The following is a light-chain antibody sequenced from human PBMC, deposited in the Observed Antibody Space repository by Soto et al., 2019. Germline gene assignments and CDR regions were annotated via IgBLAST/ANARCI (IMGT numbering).Light chain of an antibody. CDR3: SSFTGSTTWV. V-gene: IGLV2-14*01. CDR2: EVS. J-gene: IGLJ3*02. Sequence: QSALTQPASVSGSPGQSITMFCTGTSSDVGGYNYVSWYQQHPGKAPKLIIYEVSNRPSGISKRFSGSKSANTASQTISGLQAEDEAEYYCSSFTGSTTWVFGGGTKLTVL. CDR1: SSDVGGYNY.